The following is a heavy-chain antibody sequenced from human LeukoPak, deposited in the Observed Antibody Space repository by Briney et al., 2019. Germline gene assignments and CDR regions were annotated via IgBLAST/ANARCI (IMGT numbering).Heavy chain of an antibody. CDR3: ASLKDYYDSSGSLRGYGMDV. J-gene: IGHJ6*02. V-gene: IGHV4-59*01. D-gene: IGHD3-22*01. CDR1: GGSISSYY. CDR2: IYYSGST. Sequence: SETLSLTCTVSGGSISSYYWSWIRQPPGKGLEWIGYIYYSGSTNYNPSLKSRVTLSVDTSKNQFSLKLSSVTAADTAVYYCASLKDYYDSSGSLRGYGMDVWGQGTTVTVSS.